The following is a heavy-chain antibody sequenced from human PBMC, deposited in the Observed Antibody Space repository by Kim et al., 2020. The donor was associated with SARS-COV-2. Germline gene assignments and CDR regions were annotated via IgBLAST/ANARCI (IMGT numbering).Heavy chain of an antibody. CDR1: GFKFTDYY. CDR2: ISSRSDNI. CDR3: ATRAGYLDN. J-gene: IGHJ4*02. Sequence: GGSLRLSCAASGFKFTDYYMSWIRQAPGKGPEWISYISSRSDNIKYADSVRGRFTTSRDNAKNSLYLQMSSLRVEDTAVYYCATRAGYLDNWGQGTPVLVSS. D-gene: IGHD6-19*01. V-gene: IGHV3-11*01.